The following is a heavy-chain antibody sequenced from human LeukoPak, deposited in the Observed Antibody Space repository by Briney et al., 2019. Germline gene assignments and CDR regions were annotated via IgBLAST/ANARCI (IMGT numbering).Heavy chain of an antibody. CDR3: AKDGIAVAGTAHQIDAFDI. D-gene: IGHD6-19*01. Sequence: GGSLRLSCAASGFTVSSNYMSWVRQAPGKGLEWVAVISYDGSNKYYADSVKGRFTISRDNSKNTLYLQMNSLRAEDTAVYYCAKDGIAVAGTAHQIDAFDIWGQGTMVTVSS. J-gene: IGHJ3*02. CDR1: GFTVSSNY. CDR2: ISYDGSNK. V-gene: IGHV3-30*18.